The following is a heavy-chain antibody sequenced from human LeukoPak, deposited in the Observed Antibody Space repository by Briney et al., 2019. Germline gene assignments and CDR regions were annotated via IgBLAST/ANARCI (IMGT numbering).Heavy chain of an antibody. V-gene: IGHV4-38-2*02. J-gene: IGHJ4*02. D-gene: IGHD4-17*01. Sequence: SETLSLTCTVSGYSISSGYYWGWIRQPPGKGLEWIGSIHHGGNNYNNPSLKSRVTISVDPSKNQFSLKLSSVTAADTAVYYCARGNSYGHYGPFDYWGQGTLVPVSS. CDR2: IHHGGNN. CDR1: GYSISSGYY. CDR3: ARGNSYGHYGPFDY.